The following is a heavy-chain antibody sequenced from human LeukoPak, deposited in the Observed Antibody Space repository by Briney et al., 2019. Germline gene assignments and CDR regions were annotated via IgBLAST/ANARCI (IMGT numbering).Heavy chain of an antibody. V-gene: IGHV3-23*01. J-gene: IGHJ4*02. D-gene: IGHD2-15*01. Sequence: GGSLRLSCAASGFTFSSYAMSWVRQAPGKGLEWVSAISGSGGSTYYADSVKGRFTISRDNSKNTLYLQMNSLRAEDTAVYYCAKGEVIVVVVAAIDYWGQGTLVTVSS. CDR3: AKGEVIVVVVAAIDY. CDR1: GFTFSSYA. CDR2: ISGSGGST.